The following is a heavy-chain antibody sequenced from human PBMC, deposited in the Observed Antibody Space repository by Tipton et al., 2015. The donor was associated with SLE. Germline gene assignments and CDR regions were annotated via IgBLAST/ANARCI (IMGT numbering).Heavy chain of an antibody. V-gene: IGHV4-59*08. D-gene: IGHD3-16*01. J-gene: IGHJ6*02. CDR3: ARGMLRGRGAIIGVVV. Sequence: TLSLTCSVSGGSIGSNYWIWIRQPPGKGLEWIGYISDGGGTNHNPSLKSRVTISVDRAKNKFPLKLTSVTAAEQAVYYCARGMLRGRGAIIGVVVWGQGTSVNVSS. CDR1: GGSIGSNY. CDR2: ISDGGGT.